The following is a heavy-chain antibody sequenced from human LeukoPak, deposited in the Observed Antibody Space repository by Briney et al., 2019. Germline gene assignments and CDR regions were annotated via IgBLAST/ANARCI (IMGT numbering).Heavy chain of an antibody. V-gene: IGHV3-74*01. D-gene: IGHD1-26*01. J-gene: IGHJ4*02. CDR1: GFTLSSYW. CDR2: NNSDGSST. Sequence: GGSLRLFCAASGFTLSSYWMLWVRQAPGEGLVWVPRNNSDGSSTSYAASVKGRFTIARDNAKNSLYLQMNSLRAEDTAVYYCASDPSGSYLFDYWGQGTLVTVSS. CDR3: ASDPSGSYLFDY.